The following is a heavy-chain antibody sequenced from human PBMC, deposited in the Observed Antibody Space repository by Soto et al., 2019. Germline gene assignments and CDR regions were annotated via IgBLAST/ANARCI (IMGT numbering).Heavy chain of an antibody. D-gene: IGHD3-3*01. CDR3: ARGQRFSDWFDP. Sequence: QVHLQESGPGLVKPSETLSLTCTVSGGAISTYYWTWIRQPAGKGLEWIGRIYSSGSTKYNPSLQSRVTMSQDTSNNQFSLRLTSVTAADTAVYYCARGQRFSDWFDPWGQGTLVTVSS. J-gene: IGHJ5*02. CDR1: GGAISTYY. CDR2: IYSSGST. V-gene: IGHV4-4*07.